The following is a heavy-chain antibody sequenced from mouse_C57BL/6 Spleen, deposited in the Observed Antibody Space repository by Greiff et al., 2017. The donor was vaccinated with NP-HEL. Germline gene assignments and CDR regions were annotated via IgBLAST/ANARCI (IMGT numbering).Heavy chain of an antibody. J-gene: IGHJ3*01. D-gene: IGHD1-1*01. V-gene: IGHV5-6*02. Sequence: EVKLMESGGDLVKPGGSLKLSCAASGFTFSSYGMSWVRQTPDKRLEWVATISSGGSYTYYPDSVKGRFTISRDNAKNTLYLQMSSLKSEDTAMYYCASRGYGSSYDWFAYWGQGTLVTVSA. CDR3: ASRGYGSSYDWFAY. CDR1: GFTFSSYG. CDR2: ISSGGSYT.